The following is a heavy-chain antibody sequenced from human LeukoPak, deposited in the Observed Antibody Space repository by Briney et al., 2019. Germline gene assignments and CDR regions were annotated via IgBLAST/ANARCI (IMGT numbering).Heavy chain of an antibody. D-gene: IGHD2-2*01. J-gene: IGHJ6*03. CDR1: GGSISNYY. V-gene: IGHV4-59*01. Sequence: SETLSLTCTVSGGSISNYYWSWIRQPSGKGLEWIGYIYYSGSTNYNPSLKSRVTISVDTSKNQFSLKVSSVTAADTAVYYCARTTEGYCRSTSCYGFYYSYYMDVWGKGTTVSISS. CDR3: ARTTEGYCRSTSCYGFYYSYYMDV. CDR2: IYYSGST.